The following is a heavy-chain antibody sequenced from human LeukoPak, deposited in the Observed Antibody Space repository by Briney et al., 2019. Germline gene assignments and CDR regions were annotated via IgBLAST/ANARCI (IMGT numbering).Heavy chain of an antibody. CDR3: ARDRRDGNNLAFHFDY. V-gene: IGHV3-30*04. CDR2: LSYDDTNE. CDR1: EFIFSRYA. D-gene: IGHD5-24*01. Sequence: GVSLRLSCAASEFIFSRYAMHWVRQAPGKGLEWVAILSYDDTNEYYADSVAGRFTISRDNSKNTLYLQMNNLRPDDTAVYYCARDRRDGNNLAFHFDYWGQGTLVTVSS. J-gene: IGHJ4*02.